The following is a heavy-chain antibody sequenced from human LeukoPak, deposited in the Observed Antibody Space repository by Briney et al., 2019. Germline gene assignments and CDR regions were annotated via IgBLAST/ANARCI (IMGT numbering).Heavy chain of an antibody. Sequence: GGSLRLSCAASGFTVSSNYMSWVRQAPGKGLEWVSVIYSGGSTYYADSVKGRFTISRDNSKNTLYLQMNSLRAEDTAVYYCARVSGYSSGSRRRDYYYYYYMDVWGKGTTVTISS. CDR2: IYSGGST. CDR3: ARVSGYSSGSRRRDYYYYYYMDV. J-gene: IGHJ6*03. D-gene: IGHD6-19*01. V-gene: IGHV3-66*01. CDR1: GFTVSSNY.